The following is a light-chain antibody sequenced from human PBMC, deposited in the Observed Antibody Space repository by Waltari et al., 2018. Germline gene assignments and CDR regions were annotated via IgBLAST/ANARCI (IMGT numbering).Light chain of an antibody. CDR1: ESVSRA. V-gene: IGKV3-20*01. Sequence: EIVLTQSPGTLSLSVGERATVPSRASESVSRALAWYQQKPGQAPRLLIYGASTRATGIPDRFSGSGSGTDFSLTISRLEPDDFAVYYCQHYLRLPVTFGQGTTVEI. J-gene: IGKJ1*01. CDR3: QHYLRLPVT. CDR2: GAS.